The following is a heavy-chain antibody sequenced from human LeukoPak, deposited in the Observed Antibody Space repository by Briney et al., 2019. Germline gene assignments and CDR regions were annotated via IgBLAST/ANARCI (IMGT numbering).Heavy chain of an antibody. CDR1: GSTFSIYT. V-gene: IGHV3-64D*06. CDR2: ISSNGGTT. D-gene: IGHD6-19*01. Sequence: GSLRLSCSASGSTFSIYTMHWVRQAPGKGLECVSAISSNGGTTYYADSLKGRFTISRDNSKNTLYLQMSSLRAEDTAMYYCVKVSVAGTSVDSWGQGTLVTVSS. J-gene: IGHJ4*02. CDR3: VKVSVAGTSVDS.